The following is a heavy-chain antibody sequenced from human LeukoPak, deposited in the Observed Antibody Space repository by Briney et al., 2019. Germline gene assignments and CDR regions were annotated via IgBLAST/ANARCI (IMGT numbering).Heavy chain of an antibody. CDR3: ARADYVWGSYRYSFDY. V-gene: IGHV3-53*01. J-gene: IGHJ4*02. CDR2: IYSGGST. D-gene: IGHD3-16*02. CDR1: GFTVSSNY. Sequence: GGSLRLSCAASGFTVSSNYMSWVRQAPGKGLEWVSVIYSGGSTYYADSVKGRFTISRDNSKNTLYLQMNSLRAEDTAVYYCARADYVWGSYRYSFDYWGQGTLVTVSS.